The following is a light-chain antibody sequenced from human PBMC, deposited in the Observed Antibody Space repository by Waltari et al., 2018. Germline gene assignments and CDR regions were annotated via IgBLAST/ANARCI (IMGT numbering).Light chain of an antibody. CDR1: QRFSSSY. J-gene: IGKJ1*01. CDR2: GAS. CDR3: QQYGSSPRT. Sequence: RASQRFSSSYFAWYQHKPGQAPRLLIYGASSRATGIPDRFSGSGSGTDFTLTISRLEPEDFAVYYCQQYGSSPRTFGQGTKVEIK. V-gene: IGKV3-20*01.